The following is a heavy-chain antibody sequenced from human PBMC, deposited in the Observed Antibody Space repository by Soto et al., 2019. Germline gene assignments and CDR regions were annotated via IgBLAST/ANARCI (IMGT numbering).Heavy chain of an antibody. CDR3: ARARWIQLWFAYYGMDV. V-gene: IGHV3-53*01. CDR2: IYSGGST. CDR1: GFTVNSNY. Sequence: GGSLRLSCAASGFTVNSNYMSWVRQAPGKGLEWVSVIYSGGSTYYADSVKGRFTISRDNSKNTLYLQMNSLRAEDTAVYYCARARWIQLWFAYYGMDVWGQGTTVTVSS. D-gene: IGHD5-18*01. J-gene: IGHJ6*02.